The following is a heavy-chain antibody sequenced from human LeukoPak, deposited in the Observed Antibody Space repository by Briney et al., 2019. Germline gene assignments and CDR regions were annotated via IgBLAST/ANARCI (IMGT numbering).Heavy chain of an antibody. CDR1: GFTFSSYS. CDR3: ARAGNLDY. CDR2: ISGSSRYI. J-gene: IGHJ4*02. Sequence: GGSLRLSRAASGFTFSSYSMNWVRQAPGKGLEWVSSISGSSRYIYYADSVKGRFTISRDIAKNSLYLQMDSLRAEDTAVYYCARAGNLDYWGQGTLVTVSS. V-gene: IGHV3-21*01.